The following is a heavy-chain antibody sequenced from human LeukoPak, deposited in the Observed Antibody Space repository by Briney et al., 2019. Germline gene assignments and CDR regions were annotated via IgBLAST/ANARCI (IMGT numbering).Heavy chain of an antibody. CDR1: GGSISGYY. CDR3: ARHYPNHYGDAFDY. V-gene: IGHV4-59*08. CDR2: IYYSGST. J-gene: IGHJ4*02. D-gene: IGHD4-17*01. Sequence: NTSETLSLTCTVSGGSISGYYWIWIRQPPGKGLEWIGYIYYSGSTTYNPSLKSRLTISVDTSKNQFSLKLSSVTAADTAVYYCARHYPNHYGDAFDYWGQGTLVTVSS.